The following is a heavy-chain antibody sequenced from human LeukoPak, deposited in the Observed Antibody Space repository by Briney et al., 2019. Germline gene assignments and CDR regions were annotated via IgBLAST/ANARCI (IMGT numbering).Heavy chain of an antibody. D-gene: IGHD3-16*01. CDR3: ARGPYYGDLNPDYFDY. CDR2: ISTYNGKT. J-gene: IGHJ4*02. CDR1: DYTFTSYG. V-gene: IGHV1-18*01. Sequence: ASVTVSCKTSDYTFTSYGITWVRQAPGQGLEWMGWISTYNGKTNYVDKFQGRVTMTTDTFTKTVYMHLRSLRSDDTALYYCARGPYYGDLNPDYFDYWGQGTLVTASS.